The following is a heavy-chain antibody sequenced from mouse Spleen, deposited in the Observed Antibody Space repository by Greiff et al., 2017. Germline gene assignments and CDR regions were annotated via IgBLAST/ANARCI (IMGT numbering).Heavy chain of an antibody. D-gene: IGHD2-4*01. Sequence: VQGVESGPGLVAPSQSLSITCTVSGFSLTSYAISWVRQPPGKGLEWLGVIWTGGGTNYNSALKSRLSISKDNSKSQVFLKMNSLQTDDTARYYCARNNIYYEDYFDYWGQGTTLTVSS. V-gene: IGHV2-9-1*01. CDR2: IWTGGGT. J-gene: IGHJ2*01. CDR1: GFSLTSYA. CDR3: ARNNIYYEDYFDY.